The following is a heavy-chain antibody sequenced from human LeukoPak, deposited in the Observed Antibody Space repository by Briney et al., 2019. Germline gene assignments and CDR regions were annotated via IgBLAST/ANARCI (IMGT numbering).Heavy chain of an antibody. V-gene: IGHV4-39*01. CDR3: ARRCHVWGSFRYNNWFDP. J-gene: IGHJ5*02. CDR1: GCSISSGSYY. D-gene: IGHD3-16*02. CDR2: VYYSGTT. Sequence: PSETLSLTCTVSGCSISSGSYYWCWIRQPPGKGLERIACVYYSGTTHYNPSLKSRVTMSVDTSKNQFSLKLSSVTDAKTEFFSCARRCHVWGSFRYNNWFDPWGQGTLVTVSS.